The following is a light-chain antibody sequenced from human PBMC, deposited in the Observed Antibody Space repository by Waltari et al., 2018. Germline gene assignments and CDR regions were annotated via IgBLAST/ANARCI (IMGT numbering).Light chain of an antibody. CDR1: QPVTSNY. J-gene: IGKJ1*01. V-gene: IGKV3-20*01. CDR3: QQYGRSPPWT. CDR2: AAS. Sequence: EIVLTPSPGPLSLSPGDGATLSCRASQPVTSNYLAWYQVKPGPAPRLLIYAASTRATGIPDRFSGSGSDTDFTLTISRLESDDFAVYYCQQYGRSPPWTFGQGTKVEIK.